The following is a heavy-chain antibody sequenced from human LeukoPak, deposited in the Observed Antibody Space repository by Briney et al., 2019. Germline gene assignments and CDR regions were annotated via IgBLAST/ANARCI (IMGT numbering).Heavy chain of an antibody. Sequence: PGGSLRLYCSASGFTFGDYGTSWLRQAPGKGLEWVGFIRSKASGGTTEYAASVKGRFTISRDDSKSITYLQLNSLKTEDTAVYYCTRDHDIFTGSSDSWDEVLLVTVSS. CDR3: TRDHDIFTGSSDS. CDR2: IRSKASGGTT. CDR1: GFTFGDYG. D-gene: IGHD3-9*01. J-gene: IGHJ5*01. V-gene: IGHV3-49*03.